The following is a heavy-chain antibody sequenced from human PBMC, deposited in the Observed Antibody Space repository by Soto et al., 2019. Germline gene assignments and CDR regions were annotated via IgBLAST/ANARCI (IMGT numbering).Heavy chain of an antibody. D-gene: IGHD6-13*01. CDR3: ARDVLGSSWPSDYYYYYGMAV. CDR2: ISSSSSYI. J-gene: IGHJ6*02. CDR1: GFTFSSYS. Sequence: GGSLRLSCAASGFTFSSYSMNWVRQAPGKGLEWVSSISSSSSYIYYADSVKGRFTISRDNAKNSLYLQMNSLRAEDTAVYYCARDVLGSSWPSDYYYYYGMAVWGQGTTVTVSS. V-gene: IGHV3-21*01.